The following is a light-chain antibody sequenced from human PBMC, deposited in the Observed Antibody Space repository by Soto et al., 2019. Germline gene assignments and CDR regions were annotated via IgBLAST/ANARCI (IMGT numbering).Light chain of an antibody. CDR2: GAS. CDR1: QSFSSSY. V-gene: IGKV3-20*01. Sequence: EIVLTQSPGTLSLSPRERATLSCRASQSFSSSYLAWYQQKPGQAPRLLIYGASSRATGIPDRFSGSGSGTDFTLTICSLEPEDFAVYYCQQYGSSPWMYTFGQGTKLEIK. J-gene: IGKJ2*01. CDR3: QQYGSSPWMYT.